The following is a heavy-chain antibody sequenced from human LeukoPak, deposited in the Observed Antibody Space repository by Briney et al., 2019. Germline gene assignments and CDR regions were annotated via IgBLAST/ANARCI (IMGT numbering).Heavy chain of an antibody. D-gene: IGHD6-13*01. V-gene: IGHV1-69*05. CDR3: ARKAIAAADSTFDY. J-gene: IGHJ4*02. Sequence: SVKVSCKASGGTFSSYAISWVRQAPGQGLEWMGGIIPIFGTANYAQKFQGRVTITTDESTSTANMELSSLRSEDTAVYYCARKAIAAADSTFDYWGQGTLVTVSS. CDR2: IIPIFGTA. CDR1: GGTFSSYA.